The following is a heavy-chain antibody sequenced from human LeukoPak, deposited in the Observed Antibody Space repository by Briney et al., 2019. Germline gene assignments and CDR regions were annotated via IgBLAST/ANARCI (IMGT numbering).Heavy chain of an antibody. D-gene: IGHD1-26*01. CDR1: GYSLTSYG. CDR3: ARGRMGAVTDY. J-gene: IGHJ4*02. Sequence: ASVKVSCKASGYSLTSYGITWVRQAPGQGLEWMGWINVYTGNTKYARKLQGRVTMTTDTSTSTAYMELRSLRSDDTAVYYCARGRMGAVTDYWGQGTLVTVSS. V-gene: IGHV1-18*01. CDR2: INVYTGNT.